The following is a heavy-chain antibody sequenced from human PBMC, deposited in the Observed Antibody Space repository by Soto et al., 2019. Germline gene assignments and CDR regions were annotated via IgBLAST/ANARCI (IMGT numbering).Heavy chain of an antibody. CDR3: AGGTAAAGTSY. Sequence: GSLRLSCAASGFTFSSYSMNWVRQAPGKGLEWVSSISSSSSYIYYADSVKGRFTISRDNAKNSLYLQMNSLRAEDTAVYYCAGGTAAAGTSYWGQGTLVTVSS. J-gene: IGHJ4*02. CDR2: ISSSSSYI. V-gene: IGHV3-21*01. CDR1: GFTFSSYS. D-gene: IGHD6-13*01.